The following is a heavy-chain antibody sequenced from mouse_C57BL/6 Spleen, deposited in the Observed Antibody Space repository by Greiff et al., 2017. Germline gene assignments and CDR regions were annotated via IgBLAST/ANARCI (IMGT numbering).Heavy chain of an antibody. Sequence: EVKVVESGGDLVKPGGSLKLSCAASGFTFSSYGMSWVRQTPDKRLEWVATISSGGSYTYYPDSVKGRFTISRDNAKNTLYLQMSSLKSEDTAMYYRARPTGTPHYYAMDYWGQGTSVTVSS. V-gene: IGHV5-6*01. D-gene: IGHD4-1*02. CDR2: ISSGGSYT. CDR3: ARPTGTPHYYAMDY. CDR1: GFTFSSYG. J-gene: IGHJ4*01.